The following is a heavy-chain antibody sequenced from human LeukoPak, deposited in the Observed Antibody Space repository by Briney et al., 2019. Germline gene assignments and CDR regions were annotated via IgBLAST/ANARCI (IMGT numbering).Heavy chain of an antibody. CDR3: ARGYSGYDRYFDY. CDR1: GGSISSYY. Sequence: SGTLSLTCTVSGGSISSYYWSWIRQPPGKGLEWIGYIYYSGSTNYNPSLKSRVTISVDTSKNQFSLKLSSVTAADTAVYYCARGYSGYDRYFDYWGQGTLVTVSS. J-gene: IGHJ4*02. CDR2: IYYSGST. D-gene: IGHD5-12*01. V-gene: IGHV4-59*08.